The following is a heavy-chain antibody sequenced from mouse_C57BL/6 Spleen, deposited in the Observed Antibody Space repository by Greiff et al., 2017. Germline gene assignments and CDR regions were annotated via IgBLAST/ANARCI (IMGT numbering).Heavy chain of an antibody. D-gene: IGHD3-2*02. CDR2: ISDGGSYT. V-gene: IGHV5-4*01. J-gene: IGHJ3*01. Sequence: EVNVVESGGGLVKPGGSLKLSCAASGFTFSSYAMSWVRQTPEKRLEWVATISDGGSYTYYPDNVKGRFTISRDNAKNNLYLQMSHLKSEDTAMYYCARDQGSRAWFAYWGQGTLVTVSA. CDR3: ARDQGSRAWFAY. CDR1: GFTFSSYA.